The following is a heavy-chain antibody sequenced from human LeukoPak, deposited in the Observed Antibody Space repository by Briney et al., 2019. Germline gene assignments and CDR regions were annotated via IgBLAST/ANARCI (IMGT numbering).Heavy chain of an antibody. J-gene: IGHJ4*02. CDR1: GGSISSGGYY. Sequence: PSQTLSLTCTVSGGSISSGGYYWSWIRQPPGKGLEWIGYIYHSGSTYYNPSLKSRVTISVDRSKNQFSLKLSSVTAADTAVYYCARRHSSGYYFDYWGQGTLVTVSS. CDR3: ARRHSSGYYFDY. CDR2: IYHSGST. V-gene: IGHV4-30-2*01. D-gene: IGHD6-19*01.